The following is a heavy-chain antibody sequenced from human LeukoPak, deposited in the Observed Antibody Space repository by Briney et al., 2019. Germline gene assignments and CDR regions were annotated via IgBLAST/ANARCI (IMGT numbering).Heavy chain of an antibody. CDR1: GGSISSYY. CDR2: IYYSGST. Sequence: SETLSLTCTVSGGSISSYYWSWIRQPPGKGLEWIGYIYYSGSTNYNPSLKSRVTISVDTSKNQFSLKMGTLTPADTAVYYCARARVVDTAMVTGVYYYYYYYMDVWGKGTTVTVSS. J-gene: IGHJ6*03. D-gene: IGHD5-18*01. CDR3: ARARVVDTAMVTGVYYYYYYYMDV. V-gene: IGHV4-59*01.